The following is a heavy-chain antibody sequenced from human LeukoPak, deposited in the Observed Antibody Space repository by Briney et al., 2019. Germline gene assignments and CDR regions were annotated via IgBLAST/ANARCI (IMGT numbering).Heavy chain of an antibody. CDR2: IYYSGST. Sequence: SETLSLTCTVSGGSISSTYYYWGWLRQPPGKGLEWIGSIYYSGSTYYNPSLKSRVTISVDTSKNQFSLKLSSVTAADTAVYYCARLNRDSSGWYPLTYFDYWGQGTLVTVSS. D-gene: IGHD6-19*01. J-gene: IGHJ4*02. CDR1: GGSISSTYYY. CDR3: ARLNRDSSGWYPLTYFDY. V-gene: IGHV4-39*01.